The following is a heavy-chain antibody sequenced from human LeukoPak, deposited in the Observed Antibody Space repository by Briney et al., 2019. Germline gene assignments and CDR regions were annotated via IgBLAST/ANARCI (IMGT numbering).Heavy chain of an antibody. Sequence: PGGSLRLSCAASGFTFTTYAISWVRQAPGKGLEWVSTITNSGDKTFYADSVKGRFTISRDNSENTLYLQMNSLRAADTAVYYCAKSRVRYSLDYFDYWGQGTLVTVSS. CDR1: GFTFTTYA. CDR2: ITNSGDKT. V-gene: IGHV3-23*01. D-gene: IGHD5-18*01. CDR3: AKSRVRYSLDYFDY. J-gene: IGHJ4*02.